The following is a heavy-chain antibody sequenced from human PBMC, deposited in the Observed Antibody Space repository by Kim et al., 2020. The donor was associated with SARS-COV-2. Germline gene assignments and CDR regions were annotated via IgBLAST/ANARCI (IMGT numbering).Heavy chain of an antibody. CDR2: IWYDGSNK. J-gene: IGHJ6*02. D-gene: IGHD6-13*01. CDR1: GFTFSSYG. Sequence: GGSLRLSCAASGFTFSSYGMHWVRQAPGKGLEWVAVIWYDGSNKYYADSVKGRFTISRDNSKNTLYLQMNSLRAEDTAVYYCAKDQGSSAIYYYYYYGMDVWGQGTTVTVSS. CDR3: AKDQGSSAIYYYYYYGMDV. V-gene: IGHV3-33*06.